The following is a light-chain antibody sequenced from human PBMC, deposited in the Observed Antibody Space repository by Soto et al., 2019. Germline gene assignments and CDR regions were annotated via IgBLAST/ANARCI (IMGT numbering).Light chain of an antibody. J-gene: IGKJ5*01. CDR3: QQSYNAPIT. Sequence: DVVMTQSPDSLAVSLGERATINCKSSQSVLNTSKNKNSLAWYQQKPGKAPQLLIYVASRLESGVPSRFSGSGSGTDFTLTISSLQPEDFATYYCQQSYNAPITFGQGTRLEIK. CDR2: VAS. CDR1: QSVLNTSKNKNS. V-gene: IGKV4-1*01.